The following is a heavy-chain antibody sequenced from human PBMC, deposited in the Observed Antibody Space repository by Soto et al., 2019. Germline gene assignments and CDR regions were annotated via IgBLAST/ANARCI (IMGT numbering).Heavy chain of an antibody. CDR3: ARRRRSGFYYFDY. J-gene: IGHJ4*02. CDR1: GGSISSSSYY. D-gene: IGHD3-3*01. CDR2: IYYSGST. Sequence: SSETLSLTCTVSGGSISSSSYYWGWIRQPPGKGLEWIGSIYYSGSTYYNPSLKSRVTISVDTSKNQFSLKLSSVTAADTAVYYCARRRRSGFYYFDYWGQGTLVTVSS. V-gene: IGHV4-39*01.